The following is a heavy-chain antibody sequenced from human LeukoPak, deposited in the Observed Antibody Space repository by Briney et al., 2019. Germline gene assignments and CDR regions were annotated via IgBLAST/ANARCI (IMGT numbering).Heavy chain of an antibody. CDR3: ARERGGIGFKGDY. V-gene: IGHV1-18*01. CDR2: ISPYDGTT. J-gene: IGHJ4*02. D-gene: IGHD3-16*01. Sequence: GASVKVSCKASGYTFTSYGISWVRQAPAHGLERMGWISPYDGTTKYAQNLQGRVTMTTDTSTSTAYMELRSLRSDDTAVYYCARERGGIGFKGDYWGQGTLVTVSS. CDR1: GYTFTSYG.